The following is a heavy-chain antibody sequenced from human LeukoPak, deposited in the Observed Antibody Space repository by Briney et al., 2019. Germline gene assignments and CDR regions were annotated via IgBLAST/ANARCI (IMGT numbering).Heavy chain of an antibody. V-gene: IGHV4-39*01. CDR2: IYYSGST. Sequence: SETLSLTCTVSGGSISSSSYYWGWIRQPPGKGLEWIGSIYYSGSTYYNPSLKSRVTISVDTSKNQFSLKLSSVTAADTAVYCCARLAWGTGFDYWGQGTLVTVSS. J-gene: IGHJ4*02. D-gene: IGHD3-16*01. CDR3: ARLAWGTGFDY. CDR1: GGSISSSSYY.